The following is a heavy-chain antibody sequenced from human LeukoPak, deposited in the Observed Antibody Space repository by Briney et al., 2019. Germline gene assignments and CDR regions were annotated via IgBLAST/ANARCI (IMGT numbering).Heavy chain of an antibody. CDR2: IKQDGAEK. CDR3: ARVGAWDLQRVFAY. D-gene: IGHD1-26*01. Sequence: GGSLRLSCAASGFRFGDYWMTWARHVAGKGREWVANIKQDGAEKHYAESVEGRFIISRDNAKNSLYLEMDSLKVEDTAVYHCARVGAWDLQRVFAYWGQGTLVTVSS. J-gene: IGHJ4*02. V-gene: IGHV3-7*01. CDR1: GFRFGDYW.